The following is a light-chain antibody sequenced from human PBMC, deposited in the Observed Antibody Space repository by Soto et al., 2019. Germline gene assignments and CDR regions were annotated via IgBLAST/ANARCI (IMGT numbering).Light chain of an antibody. J-gene: IGKJ1*01. CDR1: QTVSSSY. CDR2: GAS. Sequence: EIVLTQSQRTLSLTPGERATRYCRASQTVSSSYLAWYQQKPGQAPRLLIYGASNRATGIPDRFGGSGSGADFTLTISRLEPEDFAVYYCQQYGSSPRTFAQGTKVDIK. CDR3: QQYGSSPRT. V-gene: IGKV3-20*01.